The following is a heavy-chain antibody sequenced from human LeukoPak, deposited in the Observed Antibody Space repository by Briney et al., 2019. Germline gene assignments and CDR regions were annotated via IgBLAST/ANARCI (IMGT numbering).Heavy chain of an antibody. J-gene: IGHJ4*02. CDR2: ISWNSGSI. D-gene: IGHD3-10*01. CDR1: GFTFDDCA. V-gene: IGHV3-9*01. Sequence: PGGSLRLSCAASGFTFDDCAMPWVRQAPGKGLEWVSGISWNSGSIGYADSVKGRFTTSRDNAKNSLYLQMNSLRAEDTALYYCAKDYGAAGSRKFHYYFDYWGQGTLVTVSS. CDR3: AKDYGAAGSRKFHYYFDY.